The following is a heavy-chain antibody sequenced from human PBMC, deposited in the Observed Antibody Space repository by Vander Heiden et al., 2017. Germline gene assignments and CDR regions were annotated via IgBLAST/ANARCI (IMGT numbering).Heavy chain of an antibody. D-gene: IGHD1-26*01. CDR3: AIEGSWSLLYYGMDV. J-gene: IGHJ6*02. Sequence: EWIGRIYTSGSTNYNPSLKSRVTMSVDTSKNQFSLKLSSVTAADTAVYYCAIEGSWSLLYYGMDVWGQGTTVTVSS. CDR2: IYTSGST. V-gene: IGHV4-4*07.